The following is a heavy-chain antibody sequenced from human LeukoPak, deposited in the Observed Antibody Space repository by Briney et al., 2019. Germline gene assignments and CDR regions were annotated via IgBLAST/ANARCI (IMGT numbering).Heavy chain of an antibody. J-gene: IGHJ4*02. D-gene: IGHD5-18*01. Sequence: SETLSLTCTVSGGSISGYYWSWSRHPAGKGLEWIGRILTSGNTNYNPSLKSRVTMSVDTSKNQFSLKLSSVTAADTAVYYCARQYIYGGRDFDYWGQGTLVTVSS. CDR2: ILTSGNT. CDR3: ARQYIYGGRDFDY. CDR1: GGSISGYY. V-gene: IGHV4-4*07.